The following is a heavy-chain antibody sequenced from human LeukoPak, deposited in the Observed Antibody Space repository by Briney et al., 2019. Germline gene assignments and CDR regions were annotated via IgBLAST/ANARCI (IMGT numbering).Heavy chain of an antibody. J-gene: IGHJ4*02. Sequence: PSETLSLTCTVSGDSISGYYWNWIRQPPGKRLEWIGFIYYSGSTNYNPSLKSRVTISVDTSKNQFSLKLSSVTAADTAVYYCARDPLWFGEFALDSWGQGTLVTVSS. CDR2: IYYSGST. V-gene: IGHV4-59*01. CDR3: ARDPLWFGEFALDS. D-gene: IGHD3-10*01. CDR1: GDSISGYY.